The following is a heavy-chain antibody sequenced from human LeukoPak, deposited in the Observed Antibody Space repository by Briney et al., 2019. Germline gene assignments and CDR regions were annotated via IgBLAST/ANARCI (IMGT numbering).Heavy chain of an antibody. CDR3: ATSAGY. CDR1: GFTLNSHW. Sequence: GGSLRLSCAASGFTLNSHWMSGVRQAPGKGLEWVANIKQDGRDTYYVDSVKGRFTISRDNAKNSLNLQMNSLRAEDTAMYYCATSAGYWGQGTLVTVSS. J-gene: IGHJ4*02. V-gene: IGHV3-7*03. CDR2: IKQDGRDT.